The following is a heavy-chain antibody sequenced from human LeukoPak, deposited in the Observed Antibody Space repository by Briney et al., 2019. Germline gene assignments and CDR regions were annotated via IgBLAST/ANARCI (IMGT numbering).Heavy chain of an antibody. V-gene: IGHV3-7*01. CDR2: IKQDGSEK. Sequence: QSGGSLRLSCAASGFTFSSYWMSWVRQAPGKGLEWVANIKQDGSEKYYVDSVKGRFTISRDNAKNSLYLQMNSLRAEDTAVYYCARDPGGTMIVVVRLAFDIWGQGTMVTVSS. CDR1: GFTFSSYW. D-gene: IGHD3-22*01. J-gene: IGHJ3*02. CDR3: ARDPGGTMIVVVRLAFDI.